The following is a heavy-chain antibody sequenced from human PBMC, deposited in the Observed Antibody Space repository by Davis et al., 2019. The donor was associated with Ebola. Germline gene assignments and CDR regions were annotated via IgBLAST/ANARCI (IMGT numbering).Heavy chain of an antibody. D-gene: IGHD5-24*01. CDR3: ARMEGRDGYNYFDY. CDR1: GGSFSGYY. J-gene: IGHJ4*02. V-gene: IGHV4-34*09. Sequence: LRLSCAVYGGSFSGYYWSWIRQPPGKGLEWIGEINHSGSTYYNPSLKSRVTISVDTSKNQFSLKLSSVTAADTAVYYCARMEGRDGYNYFDYWGQGTLVTVSS. CDR2: INHSGST.